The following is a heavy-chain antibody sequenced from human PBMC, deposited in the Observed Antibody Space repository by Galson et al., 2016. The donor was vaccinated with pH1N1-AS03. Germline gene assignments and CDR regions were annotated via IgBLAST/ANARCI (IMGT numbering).Heavy chain of an antibody. CDR3: ARDAASRGSWYYSDH. V-gene: IGHV3-21*01. J-gene: IGHJ4*02. D-gene: IGHD6-13*01. Sequence: SLRLSCAVSGFTFSSHTMYWVRQAPGKGLEWVSGIDSGSNLIYYGDSVKGRFTASRDNARQSLFLHMNSLRAEDTADYYCARDAASRGSWYYSDHWGQGILVTVSS. CDR1: GFTFSSHT. CDR2: IDSGSNLI.